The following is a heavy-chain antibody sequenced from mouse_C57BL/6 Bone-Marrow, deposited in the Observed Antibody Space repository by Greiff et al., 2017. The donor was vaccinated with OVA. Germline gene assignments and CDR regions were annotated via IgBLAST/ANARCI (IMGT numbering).Heavy chain of an antibody. CDR1: GFSLTSYA. J-gene: IGHJ1*03. D-gene: IGHD2-4*01. V-gene: IGHV2-9-1*01. CDR2: ICTGGGA. Sequence: VKVVESGPGLVAPSQSLSITCTVSGFSLTSYAISWVRQPPGQGLEWLGVICTGGGANSNSALYSRLSISKDNTKRQVFLKMNSLQTDDTARYYCAVYYDPWDFEVWGTGTTVTVSS. CDR3: AVYYDPWDFEV.